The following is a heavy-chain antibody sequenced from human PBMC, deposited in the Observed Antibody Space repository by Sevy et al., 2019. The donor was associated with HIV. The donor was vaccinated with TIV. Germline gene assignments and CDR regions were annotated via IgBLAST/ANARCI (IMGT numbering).Heavy chain of an antibody. D-gene: IGHD6-25*01. Sequence: ASVKVSCKASRYTFTDYNINWVRQAPGQGLEWMGWINPNSGNSGLAQKFRGRVTLTRETSKSTAYMEVNGLRSDDTAVYFCAREVGYIGAYFDYWGQGTRVTVSS. CDR1: RYTFTDYN. CDR3: AREVGYIGAYFDY. CDR2: INPNSGNS. V-gene: IGHV1-8*01. J-gene: IGHJ4*02.